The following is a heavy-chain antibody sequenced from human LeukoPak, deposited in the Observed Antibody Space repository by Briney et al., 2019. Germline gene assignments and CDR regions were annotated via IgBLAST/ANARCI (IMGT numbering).Heavy chain of an antibody. J-gene: IGHJ4*02. CDR3: ARDVRYCSGGSCLHY. D-gene: IGHD2-15*01. V-gene: IGHV3-11*06. CDR1: GFTSSDYY. CDR2: ISSSSSYI. Sequence: GGSLRLSCAASGFTSSDYYMSWVRQAPGKGLEWVSSISSSSSYIYYADSVKGRFTISRDNAKNSLYLQMNSLRAEDTAVYYCARDVRYCSGGSCLHYWGQGALVTVSS.